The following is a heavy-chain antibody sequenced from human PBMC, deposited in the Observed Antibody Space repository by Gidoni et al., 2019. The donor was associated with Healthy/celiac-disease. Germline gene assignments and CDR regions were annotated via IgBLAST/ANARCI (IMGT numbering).Heavy chain of an antibody. V-gene: IGHV1-69*01. J-gene: IGHJ5*02. CDR1: GVTFSSYA. CDR2: IIPIFVKA. Sequence: QVQLVQSGAAVKKPGSSVKVSCKASGVTFSSYAISWGRQAPGQGLEWMGGIIPIFVKANYAQKFQGRGTITADESTSTAYMELSSLRSEDTAVYYCARDLYPPGLYPGSTSGNWFDPWGQGTLVTVSS. CDR3: ARDLYPPGLYPGSTSGNWFDP. D-gene: IGHD3-10*01.